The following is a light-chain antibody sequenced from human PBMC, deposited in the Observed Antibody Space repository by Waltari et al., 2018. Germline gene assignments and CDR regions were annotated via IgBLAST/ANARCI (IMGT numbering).Light chain of an antibody. Sequence: QSALTQPASVSGSPGPSVTISCPGASSDIGRSDIVSWYQQHPGNAPKLIICDVSKRPSGVSDRFSGSKSGDTASLTISGLQFEDEADYYCCSYAGNYIWVFGGGTRLTVL. CDR2: DVS. CDR3: CSYAGNYIWV. V-gene: IGLV2-23*02. CDR1: SSDIGRSDI. J-gene: IGLJ3*02.